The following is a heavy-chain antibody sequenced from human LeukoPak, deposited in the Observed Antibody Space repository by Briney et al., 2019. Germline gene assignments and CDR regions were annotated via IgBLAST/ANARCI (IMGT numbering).Heavy chain of an antibody. Sequence: ASVKVSCKASGYTLTGYYLHWVRQAPGQGLEWMGWINPNTGATHSAQKFQGRITMTRDTSIRTAYMDLSRLSSDDTAVYYCARDRVGSGWPRPYYFEVWGQGTLVTVSS. CDR1: GYTLTGYY. CDR2: INPNTGAT. J-gene: IGHJ4*02. V-gene: IGHV1-2*02. D-gene: IGHD6-19*01. CDR3: ARDRVGSGWPRPYYFEV.